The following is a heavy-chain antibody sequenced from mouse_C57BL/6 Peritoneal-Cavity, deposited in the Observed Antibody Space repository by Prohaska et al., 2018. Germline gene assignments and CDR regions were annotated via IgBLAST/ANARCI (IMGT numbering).Heavy chain of an antibody. CDR2: INSDCSAI. CDR1: GFTFSGFW. J-gene: IGHJ1*03. V-gene: IGHV11-2*01. D-gene: IGHD2-1*01. Sequence: EVQLLETGGGLVQPGGSRGLSCEGSGFTFSGFWMSWVRQTPGKTLEWIGDINSDCSAINYGPSRKDRVTIFRDNDKSTLYLQMSNVRSEDTATYFCMRYGNYWYFDVWGTGTTVTVSS. CDR3: MRYGNYWYFDV.